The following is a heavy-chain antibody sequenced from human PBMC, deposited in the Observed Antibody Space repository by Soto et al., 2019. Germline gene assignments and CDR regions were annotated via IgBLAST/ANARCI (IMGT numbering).Heavy chain of an antibody. CDR1: GGTFSTYS. Sequence: QVQLMQSGAEVKKPGSSVKVSCKSSGGTFSTYSISWVRQAPGQGLEWMGGIIPIFGKANYEQNFQGRVTITSHESTITVYMDLSSLRSEDRASYYCASGRGGYNSRWFDPWGQGTLVTVSS. J-gene: IGHJ5*02. CDR3: ASGRGGYNSRWFDP. V-gene: IGHV1-69*05. CDR2: IIPIFGKA. D-gene: IGHD5-12*01.